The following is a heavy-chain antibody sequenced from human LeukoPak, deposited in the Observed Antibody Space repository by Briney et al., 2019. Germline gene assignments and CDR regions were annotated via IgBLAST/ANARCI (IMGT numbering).Heavy chain of an antibody. CDR1: GGSICSYY. D-gene: IGHD1-26*01. J-gene: IGHJ4*02. V-gene: IGHV4-4*07. CDR3: ARVRSGSYYFDY. Sequence: SETLSLTCSVTGGSICSYYWSWSRQPAGKGLEWIGRIYSSGITNYNPSLKSRVTMSVDTSKNQFSLKLNSVTAADTAFYYCARVRSGSYYFDYWGQGTLVTVSS. CDR2: IYSSGIT.